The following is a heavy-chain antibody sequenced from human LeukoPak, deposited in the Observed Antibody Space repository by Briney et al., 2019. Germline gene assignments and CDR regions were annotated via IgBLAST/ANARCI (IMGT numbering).Heavy chain of an antibody. J-gene: IGHJ4*02. CDR3: ARGGCGGDCFDY. D-gene: IGHD2-21*01. CDR1: GFTFSNHG. CDR2: IWYDGSNK. Sequence: GGSLRLSCAASGFTFSNHGMHWVRQAPGKGLEWVAVIWYDGSNKYYVDSVKGRFTISRDNSKNTLYLQMNSLRAEDTAVYYCARGGCGGDCFDYWGQGTLVTVSS. V-gene: IGHV3-33*01.